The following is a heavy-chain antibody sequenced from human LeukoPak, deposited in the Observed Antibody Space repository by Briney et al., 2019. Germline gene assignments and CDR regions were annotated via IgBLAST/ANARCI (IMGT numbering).Heavy chain of an antibody. J-gene: IGHJ4*02. D-gene: IGHD2-15*01. CDR2: ISAYNGNT. V-gene: IGHV1-18*01. Sequence: GASVKVSCKASGYTFTSYGISWVRQAPGQGLEWMGWISAYNGNTIYAQKFQGRVTMTEDTSTDTAYMELSSLRSEDTAVYYCATATREACSGGSCYSYYFDYWGQGTLVTVSS. CDR1: GYTFTSYG. CDR3: ATATREACSGGSCYSYYFDY.